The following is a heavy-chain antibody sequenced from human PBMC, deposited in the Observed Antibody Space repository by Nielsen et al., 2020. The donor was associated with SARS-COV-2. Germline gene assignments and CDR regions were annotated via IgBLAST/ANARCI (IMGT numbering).Heavy chain of an antibody. V-gene: IGHV3-33*01. CDR3: ARWGEYCSSTSCYGDYYYYGMDV. D-gene: IGHD2-2*01. CDR1: GFTFSSYG. CDR2: IWYDGSNK. Sequence: GGSLRLSCAASGFTFSSYGMHWVRQAPGKGLEWVAVIWYDGSNKYYADSVKGRFTISRDNSKNTLYLQMNSLRAEDTAVYYCARWGEYCSSTSCYGDYYYYGMDVWGQGTTVTVSS. J-gene: IGHJ6*02.